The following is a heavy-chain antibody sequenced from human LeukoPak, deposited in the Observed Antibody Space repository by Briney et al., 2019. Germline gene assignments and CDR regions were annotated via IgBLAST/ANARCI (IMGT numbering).Heavy chain of an antibody. CDR3: ASYSGYDYFSIDY. CDR2: IYHSGST. Sequence: SETLSLTCAVSGGSISSGGYSWSWIRQPPGKGLEWIGYIYHSGSTYYNPSLKSRVTISVDRSKNQPSLKLSSVTAADTAVYYCASYSGYDYFSIDYWGQGTLVTVSS. CDR1: GGSISSGGYS. V-gene: IGHV4-30-2*01. J-gene: IGHJ4*02. D-gene: IGHD5-12*01.